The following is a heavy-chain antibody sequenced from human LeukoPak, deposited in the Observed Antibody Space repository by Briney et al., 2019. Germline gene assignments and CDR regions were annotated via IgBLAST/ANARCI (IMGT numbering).Heavy chain of an antibody. CDR2: IYYSGST. V-gene: IGHV4-31*11. Sequence: PSETLSLTCAVYGGSFSGYYWSWIRQHPGKGLEWIGYIYYSGSTYYNPSLKSRVTISVDTSKNQFSLKLSSVTAADTAVYYCARVTYCYDSSGPDSNWFDPWGQGTLVTVSS. J-gene: IGHJ5*02. D-gene: IGHD3-22*01. CDR3: ARVTYCYDSSGPDSNWFDP. CDR1: GGSFSGYY.